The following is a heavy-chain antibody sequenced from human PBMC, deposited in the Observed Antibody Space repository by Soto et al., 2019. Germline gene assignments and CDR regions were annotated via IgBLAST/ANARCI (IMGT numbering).Heavy chain of an antibody. CDR3: ARDRGGYELDY. CDR2: ISANNGNT. V-gene: IGHV1-18*01. J-gene: IGHJ4*02. D-gene: IGHD5-12*01. Sequence: QVQLVQSGAEVKKPGASVKVSCKASGYTFTSYGISWVRQAPGQGLEWMGWISANNGNTNDAQKLQGRVTMTTDTDTRTAYRELRSLRSDDTAVDYWARDRGGYELDYRGQGTLVTVSP. CDR1: GYTFTSYG.